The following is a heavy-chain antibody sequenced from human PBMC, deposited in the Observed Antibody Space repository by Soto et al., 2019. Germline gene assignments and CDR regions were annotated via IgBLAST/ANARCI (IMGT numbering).Heavy chain of an antibody. CDR3: ASGLRAANFDY. CDR1: GGSISSYY. Sequence: PSETLALTCTVSGGSISSYYWSWIRQPPGKGLEWIGYIYYSGSTNYNPSLKSRVTISVDTSKNQFSLKLSSVTAADTAVYYCASGLRAANFDYWGQGTLVTSPQ. J-gene: IGHJ4*02. V-gene: IGHV4-59*01. CDR2: IYYSGST. D-gene: IGHD6-25*01.